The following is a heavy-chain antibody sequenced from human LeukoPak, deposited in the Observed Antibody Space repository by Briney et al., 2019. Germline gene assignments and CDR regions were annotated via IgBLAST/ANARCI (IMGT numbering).Heavy chain of an antibody. V-gene: IGHV1-46*01. CDR2: INPSGGST. Sequence: GASVKVSCKASGYTFTSYYMHWVRQAPGQGLEWMGIINPSGGSTSYAQKFQGRVTMTRDMSTSTVYMELSSLRSEDTAVYYCARAPTYDILTGYYWNMDVWGKGTTVTVSS. J-gene: IGHJ6*03. CDR1: GYTFTSYY. D-gene: IGHD3-9*01. CDR3: ARAPTYDILTGYYWNMDV.